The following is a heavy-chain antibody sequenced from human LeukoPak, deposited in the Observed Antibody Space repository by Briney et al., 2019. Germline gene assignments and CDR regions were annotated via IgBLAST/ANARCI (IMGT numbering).Heavy chain of an antibody. V-gene: IGHV4-30-2*01. CDR1: GGSISSGGYS. J-gene: IGHJ4*02. CDR3: ARKGRNSSSSPFDY. Sequence: SETLSLTCAVSGGSISSGGYSWSWIRQPPGKGLEGIGYIYHSGSTYYNPSLKSRVTISVDRSKNQFSLKLSSVTAADTAVYYCARKGRNSSSSPFDYWGQGTLVTVSS. D-gene: IGHD6-6*01. CDR2: IYHSGST.